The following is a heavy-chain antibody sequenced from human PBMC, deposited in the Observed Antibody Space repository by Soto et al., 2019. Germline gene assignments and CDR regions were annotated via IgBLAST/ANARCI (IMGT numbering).Heavy chain of an antibody. Sequence: GASVKLSCKACGDTFSTYGVSWVRQAPGQGLEWMGWITVSNGNTNYIDNLQGRVTMTTDTSTSTAYMELWRLRSDDTAVYYCARSYSYGSYWYFDDWGQGTLVTVSS. J-gene: IGHJ4*02. V-gene: IGHV1-18*04. CDR2: ITVSNGNT. D-gene: IGHD3-22*01. CDR1: GDTFSTYG. CDR3: ARSYSYGSYWYFDD.